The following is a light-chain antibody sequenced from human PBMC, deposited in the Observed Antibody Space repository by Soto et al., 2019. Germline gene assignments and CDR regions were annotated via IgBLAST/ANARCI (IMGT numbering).Light chain of an antibody. CDR3: QHRSNSPCT. CDR1: QSVSSY. CDR2: DAS. V-gene: IGKV3-11*01. Sequence: EIVLTQSPATLSLSPGERATLSCRASQSVSSYLAWYQQKPGQAPRLLIYDASNRATGIPARFSGSGSGTDFTLTISSLEPEDFAAYYCQHRSNSPCTFRQGTKV. J-gene: IGKJ1*01.